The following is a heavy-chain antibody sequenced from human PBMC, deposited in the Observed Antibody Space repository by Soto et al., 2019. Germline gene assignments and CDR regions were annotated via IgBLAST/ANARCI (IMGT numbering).Heavy chain of an antibody. V-gene: IGHV5-51*01. D-gene: IGHD3-16*01. J-gene: IGHJ6*02. CDR3: ARRAHMSRRGETFSYYYYGMDV. Sequence: PGESLKISCQAPESTFSNYGIGWVRQSPGRGLEWMALIYPVDSDAKYSPSFQGHVTISADESISTAYLQWSSLKASDTAMYYCARRAHMSRRGETFSYYYYGMDVWGQGTTVTVSS. CDR2: IYPVDSDA. CDR1: ESTFSNYG.